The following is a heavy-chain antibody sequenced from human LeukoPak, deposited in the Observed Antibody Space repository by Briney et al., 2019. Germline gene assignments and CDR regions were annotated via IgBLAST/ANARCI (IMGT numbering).Heavy chain of an antibody. Sequence: SVKVSCKASGGTFSSYAISWVRQAPGQGLEWMGRIIPILGIANYAQKFQGRVTITADKSTSTAYMELSSLRSEDTAVYYCARVPYDSSGYSNAGEPVFDIGAKGTMVTVSS. D-gene: IGHD3-22*01. J-gene: IGHJ3*02. V-gene: IGHV1-69*04. CDR1: GGTFSSYA. CDR3: ARVPYDSSGYSNAGEPVFDI. CDR2: IIPILGIA.